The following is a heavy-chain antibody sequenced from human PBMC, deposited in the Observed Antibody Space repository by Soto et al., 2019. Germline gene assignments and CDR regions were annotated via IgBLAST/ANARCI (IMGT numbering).Heavy chain of an antibody. D-gene: IGHD3-10*01. J-gene: IGHJ6*02. V-gene: IGHV3-30*18. CDR3: AKDQNGSGSYAYYGMDV. CDR2: ISYDGSNK. CDR1: GFTFSSYG. Sequence: GGSLRLSCAASGFTFSSYGMHWVRQAPGKGLEWVAVISYDGSNKYYADSVKGRFTISRDNSKNTLYLQMNSLRTEDTAVYYCAKDQNGSGSYAYYGMDVWGQGTTVTVSS.